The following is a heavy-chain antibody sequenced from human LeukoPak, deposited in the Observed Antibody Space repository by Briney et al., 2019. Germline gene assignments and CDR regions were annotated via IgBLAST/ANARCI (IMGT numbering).Heavy chain of an antibody. J-gene: IGHJ4*02. D-gene: IGHD3-10*01. CDR2: INPNSGNA. V-gene: IGHV1-8*02. CDR3: ARKMRDSGSYPD. Sequence: ASVKVSCKASGDTFNTYDILWVRQATGQGLEWMGWINPNSGNAGYAQNFRGRVTMTRDTSISTVYMELSSLKSEDTAVYYCARKMRDSGSYPDWGPGTLVTVSS. CDR1: GDTFNTYD.